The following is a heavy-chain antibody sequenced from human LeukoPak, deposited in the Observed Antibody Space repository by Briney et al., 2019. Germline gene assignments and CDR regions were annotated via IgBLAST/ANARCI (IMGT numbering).Heavy chain of an antibody. CDR2: ISGSGSST. V-gene: IGHV3-23*01. CDR1: GFTYNSYA. Sequence: GGAQRLSCAASGFTYNSYAMSWVRQAPGRGLEWVSAISGSGSSTYYADSVKGRFTISRDNSRNTLSLQMNSLRAEDTAVYYCAKRAGYNSNYFDYWGQGTLVTVSS. CDR3: AKRAGYNSNYFDY. J-gene: IGHJ4*02. D-gene: IGHD5-24*01.